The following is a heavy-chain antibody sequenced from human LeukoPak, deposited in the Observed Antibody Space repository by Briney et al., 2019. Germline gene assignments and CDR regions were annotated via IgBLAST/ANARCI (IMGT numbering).Heavy chain of an antibody. CDR3: AKALRAGTIGTTGVFHI. CDR1: GFAFHHHA. Sequence: GGSLRLSCVTSGFAFHHHAMHWVRQAPGKGLEWISLISWDGGTTLFADSVKGRFAISRDNDKGSLYLQMNSLRSEDTAVYYCAKALRAGTIGTTGVFHISGLGTMVTVSS. V-gene: IGHV3-43*01. D-gene: IGHD1-1*01. J-gene: IGHJ3*02. CDR2: ISWDGGTT.